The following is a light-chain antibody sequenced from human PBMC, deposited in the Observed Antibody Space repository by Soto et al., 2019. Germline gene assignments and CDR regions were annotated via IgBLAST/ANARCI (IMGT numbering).Light chain of an antibody. CDR2: GAS. Sequence: EIVLTQSPGTLSLSPGERATLSCRASQSVSSTYLAWYQQKPGQAPRLFIYGASSRPTGIPDRFSGSGSGTDFTLTISRLEPEDFAVYYCQQYDSSPLTFGGGTKVEIK. J-gene: IGKJ4*01. CDR3: QQYDSSPLT. V-gene: IGKV3-20*01. CDR1: QSVSSTY.